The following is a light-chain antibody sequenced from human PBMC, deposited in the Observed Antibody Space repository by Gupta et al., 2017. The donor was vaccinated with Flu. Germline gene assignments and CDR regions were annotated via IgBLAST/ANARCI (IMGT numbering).Light chain of an antibody. CDR1: ALPNQY. J-gene: IGLJ3*02. CDR2: TDT. CDR3: QSADSSGTYRV. V-gene: IGLV3-25*02. Sequence: SYELTQPPSVSVSPGQTARITCSGDALPNQYAYWYQQKPGQAPVVVRYTDTERPSGIPERFSGSSSGTTVTLTISGAQAEDEADYYCQSADSSGTYRVFGGGTKLTVL.